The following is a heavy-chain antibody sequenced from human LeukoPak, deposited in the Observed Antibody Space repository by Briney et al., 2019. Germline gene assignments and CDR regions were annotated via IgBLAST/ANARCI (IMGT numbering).Heavy chain of an antibody. J-gene: IGHJ4*02. CDR2: ISGSGGNT. CDR3: AKDQVAGSG. D-gene: IGHD3-3*01. Sequence: GGSLRLSCAASGFTFSNYAMNWVRQAPGKGLEWVSAISGSGGNTYYADSVKGRFTISRDNSKNTLYLQMNSLRAEDTAVYYCAKDQVAGSGWGQGTLVTVSS. CDR1: GFTFSNYA. V-gene: IGHV3-23*01.